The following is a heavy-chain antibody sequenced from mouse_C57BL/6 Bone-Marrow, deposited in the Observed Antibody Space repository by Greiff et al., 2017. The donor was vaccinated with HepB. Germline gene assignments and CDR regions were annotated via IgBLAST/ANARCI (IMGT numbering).Heavy chain of an antibody. CDR1: GYTFTDYY. D-gene: IGHD1-1*01. V-gene: IGHV1-84*01. CDR3: ARWGFGNGSSLWYFDV. J-gene: IGHJ1*03. Sequence: QVQLQQSGPELVKPGASVKISCKASGYTFTDYYINWVKQRPGQGLAWIGWIYPGSGNTKYNEKFKGKATLTVDTSSSTAYMQLSSLTSEDSAVYFCARWGFGNGSSLWYFDVWGTGTTVTVSS. CDR2: IYPGSGNT.